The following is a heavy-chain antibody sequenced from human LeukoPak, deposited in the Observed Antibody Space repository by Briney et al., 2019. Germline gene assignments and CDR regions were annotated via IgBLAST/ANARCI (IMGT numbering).Heavy chain of an antibody. Sequence: GASVKVSCKTSGYTFHSYGVGWVRQAPGQGLEWMGWISGNNGKTYYAQKIQGRVTLTTDTSTSTAYMDLRSLRSDDTAVYYCARSAPTATGDFDESGQGTLVTVSS. CDR3: ARSAPTATGDFDE. D-gene: IGHD7-27*01. J-gene: IGHJ4*02. CDR2: ISGNNGKT. CDR1: GYTFHSYG. V-gene: IGHV1-18*01.